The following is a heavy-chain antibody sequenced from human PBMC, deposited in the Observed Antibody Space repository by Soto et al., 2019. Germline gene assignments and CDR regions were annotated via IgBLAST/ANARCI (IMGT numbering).Heavy chain of an antibody. V-gene: IGHV4-59*01. D-gene: IGHD3-3*01. CDR1: GGSISSYY. CDR3: ARVAAPGVYYDFWSGYPKTYYFDY. CDR2: IYYSGST. Sequence: LTCTVSGGSISSYYWSWIRQPPGKGLEWIGYIYYSGSTNYNPSLKSRVTISVDTSKNQFSLKLSSVTAADTAVYYCARVAAPGVYYDFWSGYPKTYYFDYWGQGTLVTVSS. J-gene: IGHJ4*02.